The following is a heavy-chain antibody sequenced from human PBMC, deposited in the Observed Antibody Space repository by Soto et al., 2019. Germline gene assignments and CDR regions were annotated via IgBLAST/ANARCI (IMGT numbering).Heavy chain of an antibody. CDR1: GASIISSDW. V-gene: IGHV4-4*02. D-gene: IGHD3-16*01. CDR2: ISHSGTT. Sequence: SETLSLTCAVSGASIISSDWWNWVRQPPGKGLEWIGEISHSGTTIYNPSLKGRVTISVDVSKNHFSLNLTSVTAADTAVYYCARDFKAPNDAWAFDYWGQGTLVTVSS. J-gene: IGHJ4*02. CDR3: ARDFKAPNDAWAFDY.